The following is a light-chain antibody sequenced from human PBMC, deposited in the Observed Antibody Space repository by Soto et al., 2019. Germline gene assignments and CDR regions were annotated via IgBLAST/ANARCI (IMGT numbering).Light chain of an antibody. CDR3: QQSYSTLTWT. V-gene: IGKV1-39*01. CDR1: QRIGNY. J-gene: IGKJ1*01. Sequence: DIPMTQSPSSLSTSVGDRVTITCRASQRIGNYLNWYQHKPGKAPKLLIYAASTLQSGVPSRFSGSGSGTDFTLTISSLQPEDFATYYCQQSYSTLTWTFGQGTKVEI. CDR2: AAS.